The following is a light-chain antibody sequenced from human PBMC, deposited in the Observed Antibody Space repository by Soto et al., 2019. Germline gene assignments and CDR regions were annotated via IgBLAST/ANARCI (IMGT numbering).Light chain of an antibody. Sequence: AIRMTQSPSSFSASTGDRFTIACRASQGISSYLAWYQQKPGKAPKLLIYAASTLQSGVPSRFSGSGSGTDFTLTISSLQPEDFATYYCQQYFTYPITFGQGTRLEIK. CDR3: QQYFTYPIT. V-gene: IGKV1-8*01. CDR2: AAS. CDR1: QGISSY. J-gene: IGKJ5*01.